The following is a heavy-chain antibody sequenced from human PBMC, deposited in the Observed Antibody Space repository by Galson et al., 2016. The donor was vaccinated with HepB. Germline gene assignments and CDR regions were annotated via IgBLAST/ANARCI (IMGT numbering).Heavy chain of an antibody. V-gene: IGHV3-33*01. D-gene: IGHD5-24*01. CDR2: IWYDGRTK. CDR3: ARDKMRWLQLVYFLDH. Sequence: SLRLSCAASGFTFSNYGMNWVRQTPGKGLEWVALIWYDGRTKYYADSVKGRFTISRDNSKNTLYLQMDSLRAEDTAVYYCARDKMRWLQLVYFLDHWGQGTLVTVSS. J-gene: IGHJ4*02. CDR1: GFTFSNYG.